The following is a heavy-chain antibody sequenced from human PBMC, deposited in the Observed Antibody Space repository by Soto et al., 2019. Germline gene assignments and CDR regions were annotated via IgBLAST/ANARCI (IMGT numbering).Heavy chain of an antibody. D-gene: IGHD6-6*01. Sequence: QVQLVQSGAEVKKPGSSVKVSCKASGGTFTGNPISWVRQAPGRGLEWMGGIIPMFGTTNYAQKFQGRVTITADESTTTAYTELNSLRSEDTAVYYCARENSIASLSYYYGMEVWGQGTTVTVSS. V-gene: IGHV1-69*01. CDR2: IIPMFGTT. CDR1: GGTFTGNP. CDR3: ARENSIASLSYYYGMEV. J-gene: IGHJ6*02.